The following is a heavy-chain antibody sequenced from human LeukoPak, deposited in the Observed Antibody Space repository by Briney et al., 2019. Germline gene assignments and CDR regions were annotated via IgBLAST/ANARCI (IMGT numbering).Heavy chain of an antibody. J-gene: IGHJ4*02. CDR3: ARAPGSGSYSVFDY. V-gene: IGHV4-30-2*01. Sequence: SETLSLTCTVSGDSISSGGYSWSWIRQPPGKGLEWIGEINQSGSANSNPSLKSRVTISVDTSKNQFSLKVRSVTAADTAVYYCARAPGSGSYSVFDYWGQGTLVTVSS. CDR1: GDSISSGGYS. D-gene: IGHD1-26*01. CDR2: INQSGSA.